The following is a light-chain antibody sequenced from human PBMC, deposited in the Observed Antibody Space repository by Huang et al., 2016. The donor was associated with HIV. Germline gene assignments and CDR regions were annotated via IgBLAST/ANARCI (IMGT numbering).Light chain of an antibody. CDR2: AAS. CDR1: QSIINY. V-gene: IGKV1-39*01. Sequence: DIQMTQSPSSLSASVGDRVTITCRASQSIINYLNWYQQKPGKAPKLLIYAASSLQSRVPSRFSGSGSGTDFTLNISSLQPEDFATYFCQQSYNTPTFGQGTRLEIK. CDR3: QQSYNTPT. J-gene: IGKJ2*01.